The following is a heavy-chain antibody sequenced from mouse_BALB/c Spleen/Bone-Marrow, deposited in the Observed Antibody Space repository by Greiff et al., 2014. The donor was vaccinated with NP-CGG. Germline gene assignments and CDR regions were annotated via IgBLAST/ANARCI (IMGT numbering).Heavy chain of an antibody. Sequence: VQLQQSGMPSFGRKTSVKVSCKASGYAFTNYLIEWIKQRPGQGLGWIGLINPGSGGTNYNEKFKVKATLTADKSSSTAYMQLSSMTADDAAVYFCARVLGRHFWGQGTLVTVSA. V-gene: IGHV1-54*01. CDR2: INPGSGGT. D-gene: IGHD4-1*01. CDR3: ARVLGRHF. CDR1: GYAFTNYL. J-gene: IGHJ3*01.